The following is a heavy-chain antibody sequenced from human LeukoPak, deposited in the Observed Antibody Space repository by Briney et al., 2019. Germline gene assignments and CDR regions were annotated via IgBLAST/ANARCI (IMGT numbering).Heavy chain of an antibody. CDR2: IIPIFGAA. V-gene: IGHV1-69*13. CDR1: GGTFSSYA. D-gene: IGHD2-15*01. Sequence: SVKVSCKASGGTFSSYAISWVRQAPGQGLEWMGGIIPIFGAANYAQKFQGRVTITADESTSTAYMELSSLRSEDTAVYYCARSPEYCSGGSCQADYWGQGTLVTVSS. J-gene: IGHJ4*02. CDR3: ARSPEYCSGGSCQADY.